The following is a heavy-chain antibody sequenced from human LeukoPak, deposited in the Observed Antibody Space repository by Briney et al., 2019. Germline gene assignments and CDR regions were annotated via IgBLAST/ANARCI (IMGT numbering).Heavy chain of an antibody. D-gene: IGHD3-10*01. CDR2: IIPIFGTA. Sequence: SVKVSCKASGGTFSSYAISWVRQAPGQGLEWMGGIIPIFGTANYAQKFQGRVTITADESTSTAYMELSSLRSEDTAVYYCARSNPPIYGSGTLGWFDPWGQGTLVTVSS. CDR3: ARSNPPIYGSGTLGWFDP. J-gene: IGHJ5*02. CDR1: GGTFSSYA. V-gene: IGHV1-69*01.